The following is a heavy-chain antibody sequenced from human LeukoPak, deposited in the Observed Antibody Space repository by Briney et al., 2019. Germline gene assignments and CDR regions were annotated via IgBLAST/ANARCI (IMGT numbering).Heavy chain of an antibody. CDR1: GFTISSNY. CDR3: AREMYSGMYNDAFDI. Sequence: GGSLRLSCTASGFTISSNYMSWVRQAPGKGLEWVSVIRSDGSTNHADSVKGRFTISRDNSKNTLYLQMNNLRAEDTAMYYCAREMYSGMYNDAFDIWGQGTKVTVSS. CDR2: IRSDGST. D-gene: IGHD1-26*01. J-gene: IGHJ3*02. V-gene: IGHV3-53*01.